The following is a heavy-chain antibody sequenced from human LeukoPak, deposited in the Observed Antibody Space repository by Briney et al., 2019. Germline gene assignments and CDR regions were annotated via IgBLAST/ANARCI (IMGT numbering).Heavy chain of an antibody. CDR2: IVVGSSNT. CDR3: AATSAGHYYYYGMDV. CDR1: GFTFTISA. J-gene: IGHJ6*02. Sequence: SVKVSSKASGFTFTISAMQWVRQARGQRLEWIGWIVVGSSNTNYAQKFQERVTITRDMSTSTAYMELSSLRSEDTAVYYCAATSAGHYYYYGMDVWGQGTTVTVSS. V-gene: IGHV1-58*02. D-gene: IGHD6-13*01.